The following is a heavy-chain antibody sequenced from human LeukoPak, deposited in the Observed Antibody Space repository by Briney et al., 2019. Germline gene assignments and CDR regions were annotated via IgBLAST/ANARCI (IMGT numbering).Heavy chain of an antibody. Sequence: SETLSLTCTVSGGSISSYYWSWIRQSPGKGLEWIGYIYYSGSTNYNPSLKSRVTISVDTSKNQFSLKLSSVTAADTAVYYCARADFRGYSSFDYWGQGTLVTVSS. V-gene: IGHV4-59*01. J-gene: IGHJ4*02. CDR3: ARADFRGYSSFDY. D-gene: IGHD5-18*01. CDR2: IYYSGST. CDR1: GGSISSYY.